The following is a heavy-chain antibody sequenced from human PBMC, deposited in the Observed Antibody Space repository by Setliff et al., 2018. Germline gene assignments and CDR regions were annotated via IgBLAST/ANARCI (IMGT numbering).Heavy chain of an antibody. Sequence: TLSLTCPVSGGSISSSSYYWGWIRQPPGKGLEWIGTTYYTGNTYYNPSLKSRVTISVDTSKNQFSLNLSSVTAADTAIYYCARVVPLGGTDRWGQGTLVTVS. V-gene: IGHV4-39*07. CDR1: GGSISSSSYY. J-gene: IGHJ5*02. CDR2: TYYTGNT. CDR3: ARVVPLGGTDR. D-gene: IGHD1-1*01.